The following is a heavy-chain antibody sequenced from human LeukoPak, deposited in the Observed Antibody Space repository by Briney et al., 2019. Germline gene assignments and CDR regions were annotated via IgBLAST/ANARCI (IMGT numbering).Heavy chain of an antibody. J-gene: IGHJ4*02. Sequence: SETLSLTCAVYGGSFSGYYWSWIRQPPGKGLEWIGEINHSGSTNYNPSLKSRVTISVDTSKNQFSLKLSSVTAADTAVYYCAREGGTVFEVVTAAFDYWGQGTLVTVSS. V-gene: IGHV4-34*01. CDR2: INHSGST. CDR1: GGSFSGYY. CDR3: AREGGTVFEVVTAAFDY. D-gene: IGHD2-21*02.